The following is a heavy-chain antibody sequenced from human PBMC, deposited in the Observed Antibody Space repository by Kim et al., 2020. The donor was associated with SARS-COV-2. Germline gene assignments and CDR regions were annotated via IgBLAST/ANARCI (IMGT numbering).Heavy chain of an antibody. V-gene: IGHV4-34*01. CDR1: GGSFSGYY. CDR3: ARGNYYDSSGYQPPFDY. J-gene: IGHJ4*02. Sequence: SETLSLTCAVYGGSFSGYYWSWIRQPPGKGLEWIGEINHSGSTNYNPSLKSRVTISVDTSKNQFSLKLSSVTAADTAVYYCARGNYYDSSGYQPPFDYWGQGTLVTVSS. CDR2: INHSGST. D-gene: IGHD3-22*01.